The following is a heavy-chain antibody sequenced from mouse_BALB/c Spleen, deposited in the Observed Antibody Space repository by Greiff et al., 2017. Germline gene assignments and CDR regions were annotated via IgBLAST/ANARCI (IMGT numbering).Heavy chain of an antibody. V-gene: IGHV2-4-1*01. CDR2: IWSGGST. J-gene: IGHJ2*01. CDR1: GFSLTSYG. D-gene: IGHD1-1*01. CDR3: ARNRELDYGSSAFDY. Sequence: VKLMESGPGLVQPSQSLSITCTVSGFSLTSYGVHWVRQSPGKGLEWLGVIWSGGSTDYNAAFISRLSISKDNSKSQVFFKMNSLQADDTAIYYCARNRELDYGSSAFDYWGQGTTLTVSS.